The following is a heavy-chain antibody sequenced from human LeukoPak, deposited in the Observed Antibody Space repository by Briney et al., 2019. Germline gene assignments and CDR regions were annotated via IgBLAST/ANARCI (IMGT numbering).Heavy chain of an antibody. Sequence: ASVKVSCKASGYTFTGYYIHWVRQAPGQGLEWMGWINPNSGGTNYAQKFQGRVTMTRDTSISTAYMELSRLRSDDTAVYYCARVESSSWYRVAYAFDIWGQGTMVTVSS. CDR3: ARVESSSWYRVAYAFDI. D-gene: IGHD6-13*01. J-gene: IGHJ3*02. V-gene: IGHV1-2*02. CDR1: GYTFTGYY. CDR2: INPNSGGT.